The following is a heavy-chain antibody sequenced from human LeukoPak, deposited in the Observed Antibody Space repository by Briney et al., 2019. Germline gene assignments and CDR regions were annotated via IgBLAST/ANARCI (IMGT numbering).Heavy chain of an antibody. J-gene: IGHJ6*03. V-gene: IGHV4-34*01. CDR3: ARQGLLGYCSSTSCYRRRGDSYYYYYYMDV. CDR2: INHSGST. Sequence: PSETLSLTCAVYGGSFSGYYWSWIRQPPGKGLEWIGEINHSGSTNYNPSLKSRVTISVDTSKNQFSLKLSSVTAADTAVYYCARQGLLGYCSSTSCYRRRGDSYYYYYYMDVWGKGTTVTISS. D-gene: IGHD2-2*01. CDR1: GGSFSGYY.